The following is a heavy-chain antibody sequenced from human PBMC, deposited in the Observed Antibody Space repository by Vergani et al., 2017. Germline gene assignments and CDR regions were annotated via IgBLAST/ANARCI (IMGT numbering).Heavy chain of an antibody. J-gene: IGHJ6*02. D-gene: IGHD3-10*01. CDR1: GYTFTSYG. V-gene: IGHV1-18*01. CDR2: ISAYNGNT. CDR3: ARDGEDQADTYYYYGMDV. Sequence: QVQLVQSGAEVKKPGASVKVSCKASGYTFTSYGISWVRQAPGQGLEWMGWISAYNGNTNYAQKLQGRVTMTTDTSTNTAYMELRSLRSDDTAVYYCARDGEDQADTYYYYGMDVWGQGTTVTVSS.